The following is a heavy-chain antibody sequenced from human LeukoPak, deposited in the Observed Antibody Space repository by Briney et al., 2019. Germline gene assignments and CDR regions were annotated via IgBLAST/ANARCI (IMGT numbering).Heavy chain of an antibody. D-gene: IGHD4-11*01. CDR1: GFTFSSYA. CDR2: SDSGVNT. J-gene: IGHJ5*02. Sequence: PGGSLRLSCAASGFTFSSYAMSWVRQAPGKGLEWVSASDSGVNTYSADSMKGRFTISRDNSRNTLYLQMNSLRAEDTAVYYCARGVYGSPRRNYRWFDPWGQGTLVTVSS. V-gene: IGHV3-23*01. CDR3: ARGVYGSPRRNYRWFDP.